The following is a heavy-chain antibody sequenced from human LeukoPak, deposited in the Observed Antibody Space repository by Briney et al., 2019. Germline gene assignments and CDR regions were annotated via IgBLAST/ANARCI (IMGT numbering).Heavy chain of an antibody. J-gene: IGHJ4*02. V-gene: IGHV4-34*01. D-gene: IGHD5-18*01. CDR1: GGSFSGYY. CDR3: ARVRGYHFDY. CDR2: INHSGST. Sequence: SETLSLTCAVYGGSFSGYYWSWIRQPPGKGLEWIGEINHSGSTNYNPSLKSRVTISVDTSKNQFSLKLSSVTAADTAVYSCARVRGYHFDYWGQGTLVTVSS.